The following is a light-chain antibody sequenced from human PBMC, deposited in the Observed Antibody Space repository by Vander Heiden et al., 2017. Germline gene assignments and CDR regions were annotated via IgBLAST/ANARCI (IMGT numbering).Light chain of an antibody. Sequence: DIQMTQPPSTLSASVGDRVIITCRASQTIDGWLAWYQQKPGKAPKLLIYKASSLQSGVPSGFSGSGSGTEFTLTISSLQPDDFATYYCQQYNSWSFTFGHGTKVDIK. V-gene: IGKV1-5*03. J-gene: IGKJ3*01. CDR1: QTIDGW. CDR2: KAS. CDR3: QQYNSWSFT.